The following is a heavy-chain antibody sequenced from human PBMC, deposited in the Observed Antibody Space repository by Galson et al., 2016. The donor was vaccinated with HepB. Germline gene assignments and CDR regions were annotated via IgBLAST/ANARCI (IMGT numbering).Heavy chain of an antibody. CDR1: GFTVSSKY. CDR2: IWYDGSNK. Sequence: LRLSCAASGFTVSSKYMSWVRQAPGKGLEWVAGIWYDGSNKYYADSVKGRFTISRDNSKNTLYLQMNSLRAEDTAVYYCAREDPNVAVAALDYWGQGTLVTVSS. CDR3: AREDPNVAVAALDY. V-gene: IGHV3-33*08. D-gene: IGHD6-19*01. J-gene: IGHJ4*02.